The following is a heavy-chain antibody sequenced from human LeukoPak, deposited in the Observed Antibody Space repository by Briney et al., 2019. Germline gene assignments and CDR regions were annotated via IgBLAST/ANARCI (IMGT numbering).Heavy chain of an antibody. CDR3: ARDRDFWSGYYAIGGFDY. Sequence: GASVKVSCKASGGTFSSYAISWVRQAPGQGLEWMGGIIPIFSTANYAQKFQGRVTITADESTSTAYMELSSLRSEDTAVYYCARDRDFWSGYYAIGGFDYWGQGTLVTVSS. D-gene: IGHD3-3*01. V-gene: IGHV1-69*01. CDR2: IIPIFSTA. CDR1: GGTFSSYA. J-gene: IGHJ4*02.